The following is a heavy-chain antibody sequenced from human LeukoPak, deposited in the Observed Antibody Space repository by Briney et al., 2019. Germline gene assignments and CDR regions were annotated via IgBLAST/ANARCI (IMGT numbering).Heavy chain of an antibody. V-gene: IGHV2-5*02. D-gene: IGHD6-6*01. CDR3: ANRSSIAATHAFDI. Sequence: SGPTLVNPTQTLTLTCTFSGFSLSTSGVGVGWIRQPPGKALEWLALIYWDDDKRYSPSLKSRLTITKDTSKNQVVLTMTNMDPVDTATYYCANRSSIAATHAFDIWGQGTMVTVSS. CDR1: GFSLSTSGVG. J-gene: IGHJ3*02. CDR2: IYWDDDK.